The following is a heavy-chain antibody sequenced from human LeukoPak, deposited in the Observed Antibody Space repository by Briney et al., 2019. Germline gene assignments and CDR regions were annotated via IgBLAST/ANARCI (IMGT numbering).Heavy chain of an antibody. Sequence: SETLSLTCTVSGGSISSSSYYWGWIRQPPGKGLEWIGRIYYSGSTYYDPSLKSRVTISVDTSKNQFSLKLSSVTAADTAVYYCARQNFPLIVVVPAASDYWGQGTLVTVSS. D-gene: IGHD2-2*01. CDR2: IYYSGST. CDR3: ARQNFPLIVVVPAASDY. J-gene: IGHJ4*02. CDR1: GGSISSSSYY. V-gene: IGHV4-39*01.